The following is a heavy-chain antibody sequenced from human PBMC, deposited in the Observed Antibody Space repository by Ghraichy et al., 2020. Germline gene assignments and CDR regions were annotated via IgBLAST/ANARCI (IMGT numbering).Heavy chain of an antibody. CDR3: ARGVSWITTLYYMDV. CDR2: MNPNRGNT. J-gene: IGHJ6*03. D-gene: IGHD3-16*01. Sequence: ASVKVSCKASGYTFTSYDINWVRQATGQGLEWMGWMNPNRGNTGYAQKFQGKVTMTRNTSISTAYMELRSLRSEDTAVYYCARGVSWITTLYYMDVWGKGTTVTVSS. V-gene: IGHV1-8*02. CDR1: GYTFTSYD.